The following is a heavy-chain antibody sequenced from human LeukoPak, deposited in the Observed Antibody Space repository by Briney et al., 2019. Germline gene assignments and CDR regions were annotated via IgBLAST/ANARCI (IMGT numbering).Heavy chain of an antibody. CDR3: AKSNGYGLVDI. Sequence: SETLSLTCAVYGGSFSGYYWSWIRQPPGKGLEWIGEINHSGSTNYNLSLKSRVTISIDTSENQFSLKLNSVTAADTAVYYCAKSNGYGLVDIWGQGTMVTVSS. V-gene: IGHV4-34*01. J-gene: IGHJ3*02. CDR1: GGSFSGYY. D-gene: IGHD3-10*01. CDR2: INHSGST.